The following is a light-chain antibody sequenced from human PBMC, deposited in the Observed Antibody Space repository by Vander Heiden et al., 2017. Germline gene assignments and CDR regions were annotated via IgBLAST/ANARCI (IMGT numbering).Light chain of an antibody. Sequence: DILMSPSLDSLALSLGETDSITFSSRPSVLYSTYKNNYLAWYQQKPGKPPKVLIYDASNLETGVPERFSGSGSGTDFTLSISNLQAEDVAAYYCQQYDGYPQTFGQGTKVEIK. CDR2: DAS. V-gene: IGKV4-1*01. J-gene: IGKJ1*01. CDR3: QQYDGYPQT. CDR1: PSVLYSTYKNNY.